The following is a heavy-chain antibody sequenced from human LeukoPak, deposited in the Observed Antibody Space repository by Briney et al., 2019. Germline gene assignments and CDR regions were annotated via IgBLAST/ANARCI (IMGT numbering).Heavy chain of an antibody. J-gene: IGHJ4*02. CDR1: GYTYIHYG. CDR3: ARFQLITVNYFDY. D-gene: IGHD2-2*01. V-gene: IGHV1-18*01. CDR2: ISAYNGNT. Sequence: SVNVSCKPSGYTYIHYGISWVRQAPGQGLAWMGWISAYNGNTNYAQKLQGRVTMTTDTSTSTAYMELRSLRSDDTAAYYCARFQLITVNYFDYWGQGTLVTVSS.